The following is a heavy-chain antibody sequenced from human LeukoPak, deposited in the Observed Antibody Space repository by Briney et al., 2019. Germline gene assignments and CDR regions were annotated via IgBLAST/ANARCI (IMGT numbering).Heavy chain of an antibody. CDR1: GFTFSNYW. J-gene: IGHJ4*02. D-gene: IGHD3-22*01. V-gene: IGHV3-7*01. CDR3: AKVGPPSYDSSGYDY. Sequence: PGGSLRLSCAASGFTFSNYWMTWVRQAPGRGLEWVANIKQSGSEKNYVDSVKGRFTVSRDNAKNSLYLQMNSLRAEDTAVYYCAKVGPPSYDSSGYDYWGQGTLVTVSS. CDR2: IKQSGSEK.